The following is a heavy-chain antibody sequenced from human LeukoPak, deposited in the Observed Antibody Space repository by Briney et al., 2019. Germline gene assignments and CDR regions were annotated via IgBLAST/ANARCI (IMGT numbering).Heavy chain of an antibody. CDR1: GYTFTSYG. V-gene: IGHV1-18*01. Sequence: AASVKVSCKASGYTFTSYGISWVRQAPGQGLEWLGWISTYDDNIKYAQSLQGRLTLTIGTSTSTAYMELRSLTSDDTAVYYCARETYSNILTGTDYWGPGTLVTVSS. CDR2: ISTYDDNI. J-gene: IGHJ4*02. CDR3: ARETYSNILTGTDY. D-gene: IGHD3-9*01.